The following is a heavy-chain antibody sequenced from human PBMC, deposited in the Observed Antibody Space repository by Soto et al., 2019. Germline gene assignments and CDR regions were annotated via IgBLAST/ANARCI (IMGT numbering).Heavy chain of an antibody. CDR3: AAPGEVVLADRYYFDY. CDR2: IIPIFGTA. Sequence: QVQLVQSGAEVKKPGSSVKVSCKTSGGTFSSYAISWVRQAPGQGLEWMGGIIPIFGTANYAQKFQGRVTITADESTSTAYMELSSLRSEDTAVYYCAAPGEVVLADRYYFDYWGQGTLVTVSS. CDR1: GGTFSSYA. V-gene: IGHV1-69*01. J-gene: IGHJ4*02. D-gene: IGHD2-21*01.